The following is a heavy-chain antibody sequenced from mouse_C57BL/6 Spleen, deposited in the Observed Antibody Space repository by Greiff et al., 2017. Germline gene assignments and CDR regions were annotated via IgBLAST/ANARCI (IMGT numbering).Heavy chain of an antibody. CDR3: ARLGVTTGEAWFAY. D-gene: IGHD1-1*01. CDR1: GYTFTSYW. CDR2: IDPSDIET. V-gene: IGHV1-52*01. Sequence: VQLQQPGAELVRPGSSVKLSCKASGYTFTSYWMHWVKQRPIQGLEWIGNIDPSDIETHYNQKFKDKATLTVDKSSSTAYMQLSSLTSEDSAVYYCARLGVTTGEAWFAYWGQGTLVTVSA. J-gene: IGHJ3*01.